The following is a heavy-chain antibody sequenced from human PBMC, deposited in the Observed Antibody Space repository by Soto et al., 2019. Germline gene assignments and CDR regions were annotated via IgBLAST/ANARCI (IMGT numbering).Heavy chain of an antibody. CDR2: IKQDGSEK. J-gene: IGHJ4*02. V-gene: IGHV3-7*03. D-gene: IGHD3-22*01. Sequence: GGSLRLSCAASGFTFSSYWMSWVRQAPGKGLEWVANIKQDGSEKYYVDSVKGRFTISRDNAKNSLYLQMNSLRAEDTAVYYCARASGYYYDSSGYYYFDYWCQGTLVTVSS. CDR3: ARASGYYYDSSGYYYFDY. CDR1: GFTFSSYW.